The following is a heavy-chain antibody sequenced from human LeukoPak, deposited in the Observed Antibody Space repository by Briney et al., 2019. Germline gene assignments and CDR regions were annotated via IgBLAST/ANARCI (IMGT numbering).Heavy chain of an antibody. V-gene: IGHV4-39*01. CDR3: ARYWLGFNRFDP. CDR2: INYSGHT. J-gene: IGHJ5*02. Sequence: PSETLSLTCTVSGGSISSSNYYWGWIRQPPGKGLEWIGSINYSGHTYYNPSLKSRVTMSVDTSMNQFSLKLNSVTAPDTAVYYCARYWLGFNRFDPWGQGTLVSVSS. D-gene: IGHD6-19*01. CDR1: GGSISSSNYY.